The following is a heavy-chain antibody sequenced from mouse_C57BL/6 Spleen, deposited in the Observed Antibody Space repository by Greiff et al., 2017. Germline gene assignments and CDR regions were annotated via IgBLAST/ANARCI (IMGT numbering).Heavy chain of an antibody. D-gene: IGHD6-1*01. CDR3: ANGAAPYAMDY. Sequence: EVQLQQSGPELVKPGASVKISCKASGYTFTDYYMNWVKQSHGKSLEWIGNINPNNGGTSYNQKFKGKATLTVDKSSSTAYMELRSLTSEDSSVYYCANGAAPYAMDYWGQGTSVTVSS. CDR2: INPNNGGT. J-gene: IGHJ4*01. CDR1: GYTFTDYY. V-gene: IGHV1-26*01.